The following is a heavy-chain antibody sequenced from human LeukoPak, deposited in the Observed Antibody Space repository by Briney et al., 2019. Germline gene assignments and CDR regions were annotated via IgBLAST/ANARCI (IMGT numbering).Heavy chain of an antibody. D-gene: IGHD2-2*01. CDR2: INPNSGGT. Sequence: ASVKVSCKASGYTFTGYYMHWVRQAPGQGLEWMGWINPNSGGTNYAQKFQGRVTMTRDTSISTAYMELSRLRSDDTAVYYCARDGIVVVPAGPPPYYMDVWGKGTTVTVSS. CDR3: ARDGIVVVPAGPPPYYMDV. V-gene: IGHV1-2*02. CDR1: GYTFTGYY. J-gene: IGHJ6*03.